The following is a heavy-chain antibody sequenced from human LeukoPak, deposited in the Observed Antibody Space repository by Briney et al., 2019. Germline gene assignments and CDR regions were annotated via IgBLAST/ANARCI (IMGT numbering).Heavy chain of an antibody. J-gene: IGHJ4*02. CDR2: ISESGGTT. CDR1: GFTFSSYA. D-gene: IGHD2/OR15-2a*01. CDR3: ARSGLSRFGF. V-gene: IGHV3-23*01. Sequence: GGSLSLSCAASGFTFSSYAMNWVRQAPGKGLEWVSSISESGGTTDYADSVKGRFTISRDNSKNTLYLQMNSLRAEDMAVYYCARSGLSRFGFWGQGTLVTVSS.